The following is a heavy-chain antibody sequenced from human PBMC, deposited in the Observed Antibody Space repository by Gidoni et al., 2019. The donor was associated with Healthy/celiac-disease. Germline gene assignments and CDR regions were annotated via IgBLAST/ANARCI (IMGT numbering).Heavy chain of an antibody. J-gene: IGHJ4*02. Sequence: LKQSGPEVKKPGTSVKVSCKASGFTFTSSAVQWVRQARGQRLEWIGWIVVGSGNTNYAQKFQERVTITRDMSTSTAYMELSSLRSEDTAVYYCAADGLFRGRDGYTPQDYWGQGTLVTVSS. D-gene: IGHD5-12*01. V-gene: IGHV1-58*01. CDR1: GFTFTSSA. CDR2: IVVGSGNT. CDR3: AADGLFRGRDGYTPQDY.